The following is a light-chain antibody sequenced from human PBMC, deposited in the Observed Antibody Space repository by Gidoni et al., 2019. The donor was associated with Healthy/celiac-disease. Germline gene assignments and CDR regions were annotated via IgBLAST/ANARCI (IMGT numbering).Light chain of an antibody. J-gene: IGLJ2*01. CDR3: AAWDDSLNGVV. CDR2: SNN. Sequence: QSVLTQPPSASGTPGPRVTISCSGSSSNIGSNTVNWYQQLPGTAPTLLIYSNNQRPSGVPDRFSGSKAGTSASLAISGLQAEDEADYYCAAWDDSLNGVVFGGGTKLTVL. V-gene: IGLV1-44*01. CDR1: SSNIGSNT.